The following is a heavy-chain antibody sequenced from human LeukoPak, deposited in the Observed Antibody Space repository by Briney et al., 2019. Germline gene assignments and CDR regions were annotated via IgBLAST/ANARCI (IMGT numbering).Heavy chain of an antibody. CDR2: ISGNGDNT. D-gene: IGHD3-22*01. Sequence: GGSLRLSCAASGFTFRNYGMSWVRQAPGKGLEWVSGISGNGDNTYYADSVKGRSSISRDNSKNTLYLQMDSLRAEDTAVYHCAKTDGYYDYWGRGTLVSVSS. V-gene: IGHV3-23*01. CDR3: AKTDGYYDY. CDR1: GFTFRNYG. J-gene: IGHJ4*02.